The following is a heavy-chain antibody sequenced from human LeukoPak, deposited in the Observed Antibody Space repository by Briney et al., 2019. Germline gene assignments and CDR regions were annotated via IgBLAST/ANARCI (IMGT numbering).Heavy chain of an antibody. CDR3: ARAQISGLDY. CDR1: GGSISSSSYY. D-gene: IGHD3-10*01. J-gene: IGHJ4*02. V-gene: IGHV4-39*07. Sequence: SETLSLTCTVSGGSISSSSYYWGWIRQPPGKGLEWIGEINHSGSTNYNPSLKSRVTISVDTSKNQFSLKLSSVTAADTAVYYCARAQISGLDYWGQGTLVTVSS. CDR2: INHSGST.